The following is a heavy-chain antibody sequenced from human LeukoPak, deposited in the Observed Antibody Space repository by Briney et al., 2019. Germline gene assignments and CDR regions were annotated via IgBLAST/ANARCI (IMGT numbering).Heavy chain of an antibody. Sequence: SETLSLTCTVPGGSISSYYWSWIRQPPGKGLEWIGYIYYSGSTNYNPSLTSRVTISVDTSKNQFSLKLSSVTAADTAVYYCARVFSDDSSGYYAEYFQHWGQGTLVTVSS. J-gene: IGHJ1*01. CDR1: GGSISSYY. D-gene: IGHD3-22*01. V-gene: IGHV4-59*08. CDR3: ARVFSDDSSGYYAEYFQH. CDR2: IYYSGST.